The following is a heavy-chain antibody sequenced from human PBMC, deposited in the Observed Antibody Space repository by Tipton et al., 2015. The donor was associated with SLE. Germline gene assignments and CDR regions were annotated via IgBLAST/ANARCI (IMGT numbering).Heavy chain of an antibody. J-gene: IGHJ4*02. CDR1: GFTFSSYA. V-gene: IGHV3-23*01. CDR2: ISGSGGST. CDR3: ARGEMATAVFDY. D-gene: IGHD5-24*01. Sequence: SLRLSCAASGFTFSSYAMSWVRQAPGKGLEWVSAISGSGGSTYYADSVKGRFTISRHNSKNTLYLQMNSLRAEDTAVYYCARGEMATAVFDYWGQGTLVTVSS.